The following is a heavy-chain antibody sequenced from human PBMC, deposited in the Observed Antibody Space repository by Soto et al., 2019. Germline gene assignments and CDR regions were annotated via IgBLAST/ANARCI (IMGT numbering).Heavy chain of an antibody. CDR3: ARDGVEAGLYLDN. Sequence: GTLRISCETSGLILRSYWMRWIRQAPGKGLEWVANINQDGSEKYYVDSVKGRFIISRDNAKNSLYLQMNSLRVEDTAVYYCARDGVEAGLYLDNWGQGTLVTVSS. CDR2: INQDGSEK. D-gene: IGHD3-16*01. V-gene: IGHV3-7*01. J-gene: IGHJ4*02. CDR1: GLILRSYW.